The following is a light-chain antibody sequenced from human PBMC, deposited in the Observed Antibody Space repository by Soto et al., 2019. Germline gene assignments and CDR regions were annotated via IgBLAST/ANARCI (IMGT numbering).Light chain of an antibody. CDR2: GAS. CDR1: QSVSSN. CDR3: QQYNNWTRT. V-gene: IGKV3-15*01. Sequence: EIVMTQSPATLSVSPGERATLSCRASQSVSSNLAWYQQKPGQAPRLLIYGASTRDTGIPARFSGSGSGTECTLTISSLQSEDFAVYYCQQYNNWTRTFGQGTKVDIK. J-gene: IGKJ1*01.